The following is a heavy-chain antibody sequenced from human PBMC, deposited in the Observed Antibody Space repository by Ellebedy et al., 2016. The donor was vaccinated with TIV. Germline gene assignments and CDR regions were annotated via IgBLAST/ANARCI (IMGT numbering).Heavy chain of an antibody. Sequence: AASVKVSCKASGYTFTGYYMHWVRQAPGQGLEWMGWINPNSGGTNYAQKLQGRVTMTTDTSTSTAYMELRSLRSDDTAVYYWARGPSSSWYANWFDPWGQGTLVTVSS. CDR1: GYTFTGYY. CDR3: ARGPSSSWYANWFDP. V-gene: IGHV1-2*02. D-gene: IGHD6-13*01. J-gene: IGHJ5*02. CDR2: INPNSGGT.